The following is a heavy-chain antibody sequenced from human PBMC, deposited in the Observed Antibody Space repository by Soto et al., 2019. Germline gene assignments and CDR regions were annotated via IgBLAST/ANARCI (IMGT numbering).Heavy chain of an antibody. Sequence: PGGSLRLSCAASGFTFSSYAMSWVRQAPGKGLEWVSAISGSGGSTYYADSVKGRFTISRDNSKNTLYLQMNSLRAEDTAVYYCAKGGYYYGSGSYYNVGLYYYYGMDVWGQGTTVTVSS. CDR3: AKGGYYYGSGSYYNVGLYYYYGMDV. D-gene: IGHD3-10*01. V-gene: IGHV3-23*01. CDR1: GFTFSSYA. CDR2: ISGSGGST. J-gene: IGHJ6*02.